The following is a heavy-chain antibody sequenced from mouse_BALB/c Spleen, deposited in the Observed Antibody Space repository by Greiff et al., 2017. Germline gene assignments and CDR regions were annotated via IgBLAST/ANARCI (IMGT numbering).Heavy chain of an antibody. Sequence: EVKVVESGGGLVEPGGSLKLSCAASGFAFSSYDMSWVRQTPEKRLEWVAYISSGGGSTYYPDTVKGRFTISRDNDKNTLYLQMSSLKSEDTAMYYCARRGITGYFDYWGQGTTLTVSS. CDR1: GFAFSSYD. V-gene: IGHV5-12-1*01. D-gene: IGHD2-4*01. CDR2: ISSGGGST. J-gene: IGHJ2*01. CDR3: ARRGITGYFDY.